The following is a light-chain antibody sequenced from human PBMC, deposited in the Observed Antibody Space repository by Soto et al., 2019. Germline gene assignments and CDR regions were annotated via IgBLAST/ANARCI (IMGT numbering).Light chain of an antibody. Sequence: EIVLSQSPGTLSLSPGERATLSCRASQSISVTYLAWYQQKPGQAPRLLIYGASSRATGIPDRFSGSGSGTDFTLTISRLEPGDFAVYYCQQYGSPITFGQGTRLEI. V-gene: IGKV3-20*01. CDR3: QQYGSPIT. J-gene: IGKJ5*01. CDR1: QSISVTY. CDR2: GAS.